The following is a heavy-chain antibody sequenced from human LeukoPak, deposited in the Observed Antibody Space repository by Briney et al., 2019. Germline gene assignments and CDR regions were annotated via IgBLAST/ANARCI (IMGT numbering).Heavy chain of an antibody. CDR3: ARVYSGYSYGPLDY. CDR1: GYTCTSYG. D-gene: IGHD5-18*01. CDR2: ISAYNGNT. V-gene: IGHV1-18*01. J-gene: IGHJ4*02. Sequence: GASVKVSCKASGYTCTSYGISWVRQAPGQGLEWMGWISAYNGNTNYAQKLQGRVTMTTDTSTSTAYMELRSLRSDDTAVYYCARVYSGYSYGPLDYWGQGTLVTVSS.